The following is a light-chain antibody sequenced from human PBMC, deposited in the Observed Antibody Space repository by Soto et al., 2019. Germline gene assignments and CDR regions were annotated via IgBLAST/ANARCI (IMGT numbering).Light chain of an antibody. CDR1: SSNIGSNY. CDR3: AAWDDSLSGPV. V-gene: IGLV1-47*02. Sequence: QSVLTQPPSASGTPGQRVTISCSGSSSNIGSNYVYWYQQLPGTAPKLLIYSNNQRPSGVPDRFSGSKSGTSASLAISGLRSEDEAAYYCAAWDDSLSGPVFGGGTKLTVL. J-gene: IGLJ3*02. CDR2: SNN.